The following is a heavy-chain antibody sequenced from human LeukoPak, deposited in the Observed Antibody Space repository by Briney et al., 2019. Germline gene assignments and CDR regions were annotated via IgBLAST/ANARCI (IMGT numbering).Heavy chain of an antibody. CDR3: ARRVWNTRYYFDY. J-gene: IGHJ4*02. CDR1: GGSISSSSYY. D-gene: IGHD1/OR15-1a*01. V-gene: IGHV4-39*01. Sequence: PSETLSLTCTVSGGSISSSSYYWGWIRQPPGKGLEWIGSIFYSGSTYYNPSLKSRVTISVDTSKNQFSLKLSSVTAADTAVYYCARRVWNTRYYFDYWGQGTLVTVSS. CDR2: IFYSGST.